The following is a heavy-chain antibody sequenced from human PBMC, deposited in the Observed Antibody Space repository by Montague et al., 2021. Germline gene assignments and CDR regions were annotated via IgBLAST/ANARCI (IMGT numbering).Heavy chain of an antibody. CDR2: TSTDGSST. CDR3: TFYKFRETPRGFDY. CDR1: GFTFSSYW. V-gene: IGHV3-74*01. D-gene: IGHD3-10*01. J-gene: IGHJ4*02. Sequence: SLRLSCAASGFTFSSYWMHWVRQAPGKGLVWVSRTSTDGSSTTYADSVKGRFTTSRDNAKNMPYLQMNSLRAEDTAVYYCTFYKFRETPRGFDYWGQGTLVTVSA.